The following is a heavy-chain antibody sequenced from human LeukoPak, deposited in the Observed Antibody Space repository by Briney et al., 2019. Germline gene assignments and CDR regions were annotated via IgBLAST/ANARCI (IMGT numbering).Heavy chain of an antibody. D-gene: IGHD2-2*01. J-gene: IGHJ5*02. Sequence: SVKVSCKASGGTFSSYTISWVRQAPGQGLEWMGRIIPILGIANYAQKFQGRVTITADKSTSTAYMELSSLRSEDTAVYYCARDCSSTSCYPGSDPWGQGTLVTVSS. V-gene: IGHV1-69*04. CDR1: GGTFSSYT. CDR2: IIPILGIA. CDR3: ARDCSSTSCYPGSDP.